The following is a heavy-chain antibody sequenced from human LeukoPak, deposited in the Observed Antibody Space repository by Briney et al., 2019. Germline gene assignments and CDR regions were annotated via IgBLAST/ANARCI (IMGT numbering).Heavy chain of an antibody. V-gene: IGHV4-39*07. CDR2: IYYSGST. CDR1: GGSISSSSYY. CDR3: ARDRGGYSSGWRRHAFDI. Sequence: SETLSLTCTVSGGSISSSSYYWGWIRQPPGKGLEWIGSIYYSGSTYYNPSLKSRVTISVDTSKNQFSLKLSSVTAADTAVYYCARDRGGYSSGWRRHAFDIWGQGTMVTVSS. D-gene: IGHD6-19*01. J-gene: IGHJ3*02.